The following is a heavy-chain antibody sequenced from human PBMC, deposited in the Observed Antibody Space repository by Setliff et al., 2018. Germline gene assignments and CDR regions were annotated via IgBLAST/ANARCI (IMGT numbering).Heavy chain of an antibody. Sequence: LSLTCAVYGASFSGTYCSWIRQSPGKGLEWIGEINHTGSPNWIGEINHSGSPNYNPSLKSRVTMSVDTSKNQFSLKLSSVTAADTAVYYCRFWSGYYKNDYWGQGTLVTVSS. CDR3: RFWSGYYKNDY. J-gene: IGHJ4*02. D-gene: IGHD3-3*01. V-gene: IGHV4-34*01. CDR2: INHSGSP. CDR1: GASFSGTY.